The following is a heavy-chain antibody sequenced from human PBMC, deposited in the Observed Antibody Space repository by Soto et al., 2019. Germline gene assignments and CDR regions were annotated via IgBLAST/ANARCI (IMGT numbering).Heavy chain of an antibody. D-gene: IGHD3-3*01. CDR3: ARLDFWSGYYSDYYYGMGV. CDR1: GGSISSYY. V-gene: IGHV4-59*01. J-gene: IGHJ6*02. CDR2: IYYSGST. Sequence: KPSETLSLTCTVSGGSISSYYWSWIRQPPGKGLEWIGYIYYSGSTNYNPSLKSRATISVDTSKNQFSLKLSSVTAADTAVYYCARLDFWSGYYSDYYYGMGVWGQGTTVTVSS.